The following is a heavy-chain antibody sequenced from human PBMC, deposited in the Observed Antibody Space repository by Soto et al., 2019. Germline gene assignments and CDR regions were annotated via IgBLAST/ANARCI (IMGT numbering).Heavy chain of an antibody. CDR1: GGTFSSYA. J-gene: IGHJ4*02. Sequence: GASVKVSCKASGGTFSSYAISWVRQAPGQGLEWMGGIIPIFGTANYAQKFQGRVTITADESTSTAYMELSSLRSEDTAVYYCAGRFLEWSATDDYFVYSCKATLVTVSS. V-gene: IGHV1-69*13. CDR2: IIPIFGTA. D-gene: IGHD3-3*01. CDR3: AGRFLEWSATDDYFVY.